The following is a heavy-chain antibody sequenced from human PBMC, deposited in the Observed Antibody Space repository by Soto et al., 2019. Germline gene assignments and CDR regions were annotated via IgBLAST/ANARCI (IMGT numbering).Heavy chain of an antibody. Sequence: EGSLRVSYVAPGFTLSHDAIICFRQAPGKGLEWVSGISVSGGHTYYADSVKGRFTISRDNSKSMLFLQMNSLRADDTAVYCCAEGDYLLYVWGKGTTVTVSS. CDR3: AEGDYLLYV. CDR1: GFTLSHDA. J-gene: IGHJ6*04. V-gene: IGHV3-23*01. CDR2: ISVSGGHT. D-gene: IGHD4-17*01.